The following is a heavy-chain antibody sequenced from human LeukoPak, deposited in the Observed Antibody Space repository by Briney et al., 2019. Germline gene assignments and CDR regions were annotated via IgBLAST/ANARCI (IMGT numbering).Heavy chain of an antibody. D-gene: IGHD6-19*01. V-gene: IGHV3-23*01. Sequence: GGSLRLSCGASGFTFSSYGMDWVRQAPGKGLEWVSGIISSGASTYYANSVKGRFTIFRDNSKNTLFLQMTSLRAEDTAVYYCAKTTYNGGWGVDYWGQGTLVTVSS. CDR2: IISSGAST. J-gene: IGHJ4*02. CDR1: GFTFSSYG. CDR3: AKTTYNGGWGVDY.